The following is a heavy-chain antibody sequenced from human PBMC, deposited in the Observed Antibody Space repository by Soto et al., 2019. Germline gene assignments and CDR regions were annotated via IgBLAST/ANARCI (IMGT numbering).Heavy chain of an antibody. V-gene: IGHV3-23*01. CDR2: ISGGGGST. CDR3: AKGVGDYYEISGYFKFDS. D-gene: IGHD3-22*01. Sequence: RGSLRLSCAAAGFTFSSYAMSWVRQAPGKGLEWVSAISGGGGSTYYADSLRGRFTISRDNSNNTLYLHMNSLRAADTAVYYCAKGVGDYYEISGYFKFDSWGQGTLVTVSS. J-gene: IGHJ4*02. CDR1: GFTFSSYA.